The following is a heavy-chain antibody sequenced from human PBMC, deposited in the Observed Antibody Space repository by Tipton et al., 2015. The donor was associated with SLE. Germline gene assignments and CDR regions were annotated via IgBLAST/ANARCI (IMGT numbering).Heavy chain of an antibody. CDR2: IYSGGST. J-gene: IGHJ6*02. CDR1: GFTFSSYA. Sequence: SLRLYCAASGFTFSSYAMSWVRQAPGKGLEWVSVIYSGGSTYYADSVKGRFTISRDNSKNTLYLQMNSLRAEDTAVYYCAKEGTTGGVYYYGMDVWGQGTTVTVSS. D-gene: IGHD2-8*02. CDR3: AKEGTTGGVYYYGMDV. V-gene: IGHV3-23*03.